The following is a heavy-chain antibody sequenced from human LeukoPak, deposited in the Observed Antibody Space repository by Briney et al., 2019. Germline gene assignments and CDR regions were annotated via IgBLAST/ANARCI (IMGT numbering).Heavy chain of an antibody. Sequence: ASVKLCCKASGGTFGSYAVRCLRQAPGQGLELMGGIIPICGTANYAQKFQGRVTITADESTSTAYMELSSLRSEDTAVYYCARDKFQITMVRGVIIGRNWNDEVFDYWGQGTLVTVSS. V-gene: IGHV1-69*13. D-gene: IGHD3-10*01. CDR1: GGTFGSYA. J-gene: IGHJ4*02. CDR2: IIPICGTA. CDR3: ARDKFQITMVRGVIIGRNWNDEVFDY.